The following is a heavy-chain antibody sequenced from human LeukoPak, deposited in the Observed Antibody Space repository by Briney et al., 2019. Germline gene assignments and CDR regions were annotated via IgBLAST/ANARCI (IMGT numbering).Heavy chain of an antibody. CDR3: ARESSPEDAFDI. CDR2: ISSSGSTI. D-gene: IGHD1-14*01. CDR1: GGSFSGYY. Sequence: LSLTCAVYGGSFSGYYWSWIRQPPGKGLEWVSYISSSGSTIYYADSVKGRFTISRDNAKNSLYLQMNSLRAEDTAVYYCARESSPEDAFDIWGQGTMVTVSS. V-gene: IGHV3-11*04. J-gene: IGHJ3*02.